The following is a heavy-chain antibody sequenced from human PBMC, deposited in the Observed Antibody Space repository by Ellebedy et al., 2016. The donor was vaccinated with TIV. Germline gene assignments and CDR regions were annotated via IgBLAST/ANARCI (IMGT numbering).Heavy chain of an antibody. D-gene: IGHD6-13*01. CDR1: GYSFTSYW. CDR3: AFWGGSSWSDYFDY. Sequence: KVSCXGSGYSFTSYWISWVRQMPGKGLEWMGRIDPSDSYTNYSPSFQGHVTISADKSISTAYLQWSSLKASDTAMYYCAFWGGSSWSDYFDYWGQGTLVTVSS. CDR2: IDPSDSYT. J-gene: IGHJ4*02. V-gene: IGHV5-10-1*01.